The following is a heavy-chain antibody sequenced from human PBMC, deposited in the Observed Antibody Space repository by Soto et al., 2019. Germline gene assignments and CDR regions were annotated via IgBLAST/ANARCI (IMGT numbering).Heavy chain of an antibody. CDR3: EHFSNTRTEFHY. V-gene: IGHV2-5*02. Sequence: QITLKESGPTLVKPTQTLTLTCTFSGFSLSASGVGVGWIRQPPGKALEWLALIYWDDDKRYSPSLKSRLTITKDNSKNQVILTMTNMDPVDTATYYCEHFSNTRTEFHYWGQGTLVTVSS. CDR2: IYWDDDK. CDR1: GFSLSASGVG. J-gene: IGHJ4*02. D-gene: IGHD3-3*02.